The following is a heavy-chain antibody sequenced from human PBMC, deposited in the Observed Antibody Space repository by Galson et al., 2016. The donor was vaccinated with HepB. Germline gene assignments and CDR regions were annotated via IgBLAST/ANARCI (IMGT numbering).Heavy chain of an antibody. V-gene: IGHV3-30*18. CDR2: ISYDGGNK. D-gene: IGHD3-9*01. CDR1: GFTFSRYG. CDR3: AKNDILTGYSAFDY. Sequence: SLRLSCAASGFTFSRYGMHWVRQAPGKGLEWVAVISYDGGNKYYADSVKGRFTISRDNSKNTLYLQTNSLRAEDTALYYCAKNDILTGYSAFDYWGQGTLVTVSS. J-gene: IGHJ4*02.